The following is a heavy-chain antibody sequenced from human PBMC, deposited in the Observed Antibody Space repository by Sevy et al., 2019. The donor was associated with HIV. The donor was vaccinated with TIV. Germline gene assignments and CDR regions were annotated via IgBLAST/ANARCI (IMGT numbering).Heavy chain of an antibody. Sequence: ASVKVSCKASGYTFTDTGYYVHWVRQAPGQGLEWMGWINPKSGATNYAQKFHGRVTMTRDTSVSTANMVLSRLRSDDTAVYYSARESYDFWTGPVDYDYGMDVWGQGTTVTVSS. V-gene: IGHV1-2*02. CDR1: GYTFTDTGYY. CDR2: INPKSGAT. J-gene: IGHJ6*02. CDR3: ARESYDFWTGPVDYDYGMDV. D-gene: IGHD3-3*01.